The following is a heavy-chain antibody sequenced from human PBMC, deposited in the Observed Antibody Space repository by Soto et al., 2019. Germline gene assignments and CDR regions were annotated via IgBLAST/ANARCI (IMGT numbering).Heavy chain of an antibody. Sequence: SETLSLTCTVSGGSISGYYWSWIRQPPGKVLEWIGYFYYSGNTDYNPSLKSRVTILVDTSKNQFSLKLKSVTAADTAVYYCARERQYLFDFWGQGALVTVSS. D-gene: IGHD2-2*01. CDR1: GGSISGYY. J-gene: IGHJ4*02. V-gene: IGHV4-59*01. CDR2: FYYSGNT. CDR3: ARERQYLFDF.